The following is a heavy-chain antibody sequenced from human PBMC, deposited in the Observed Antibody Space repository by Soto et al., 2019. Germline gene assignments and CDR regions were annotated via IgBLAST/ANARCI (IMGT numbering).Heavy chain of an antibody. CDR3: TTGALYYYYYGMDV. Sequence: PGGSLRLSCAASGFTFSNAWMSWVRQAPGKGLEWVGRIKSKTDGGTTDYAAPVKGRFTISRDDSKNTLYLQMNSLKTEDTAVYYCTTGALYYYYYGMDVWGQGTTVTVSS. CDR1: GFTFSNAW. CDR2: IKSKTDGGTT. J-gene: IGHJ6*02. V-gene: IGHV3-15*01.